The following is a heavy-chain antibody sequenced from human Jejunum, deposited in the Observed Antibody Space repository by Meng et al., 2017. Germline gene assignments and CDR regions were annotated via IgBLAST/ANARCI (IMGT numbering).Heavy chain of an antibody. CDR1: GYTLNGFY. Sequence: QVQMEQAGAEVRKPGAPVKVSCWASGYTLNGFYMHWVRQAPGQGLEWMGRINTNSGGTNYAQNFKGRVTLTRDTSTVYMEVNRLRSDDTAVYYCAGRSYNYDDYFDFWGRGTLVTVSS. V-gene: IGHV1-2*06. D-gene: IGHD5-24*01. CDR2: INTNSGGT. J-gene: IGHJ4*02. CDR3: AGRSYNYDDYFDF.